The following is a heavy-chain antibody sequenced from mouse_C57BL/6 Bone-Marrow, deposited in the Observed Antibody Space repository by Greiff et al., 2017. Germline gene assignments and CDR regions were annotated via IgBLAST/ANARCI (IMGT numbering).Heavy chain of an antibody. J-gene: IGHJ3*01. CDR3: ARENYDGYYGAY. V-gene: IGHV1-69*01. Sequence: VKLQQPGAELVMHGASVKLSCKAYGYTVTSYWMHWVKQRPGQGLEWIGEIDPSDSYTNYNQKFKGKSTLTVDKSSSTAYMQLSSLTSEDSAVYYCARENYDGYYGAYWGQGTLVTVSA. CDR2: IDPSDSYT. D-gene: IGHD2-3*01. CDR1: GYTVTSYW.